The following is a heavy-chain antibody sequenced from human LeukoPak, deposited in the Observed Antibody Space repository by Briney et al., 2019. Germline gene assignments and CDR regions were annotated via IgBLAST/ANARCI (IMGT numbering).Heavy chain of an antibody. CDR2: ITWNSGSI. Sequence: PGRSLRLSCAASGFTFGNYAMHWVRQAPGKGLEWVPGITWNSGSIDYADSVKGRFTISRDNAKNSLYLEMNSLRVEDTAVYYCARDQHSSSFRLYYFDYWGQGNLVTVSS. D-gene: IGHD3-22*01. CDR3: ARDQHSSSFRLYYFDY. CDR1: GFTFGNYA. J-gene: IGHJ4*02. V-gene: IGHV3-9*01.